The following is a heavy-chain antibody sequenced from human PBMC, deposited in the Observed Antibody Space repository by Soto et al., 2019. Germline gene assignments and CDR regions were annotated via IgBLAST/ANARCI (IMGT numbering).Heavy chain of an antibody. CDR2: INPNSGGT. CDR1: GYTFTGYY. D-gene: IGHD3-16*01. J-gene: IGHJ5*02. V-gene: IGHV1-2*04. Sequence: ASVKVSCKASGYTFTGYYMHWVRQAPGQGLEWMGWINPNSGGTNYAQKFQGWVTMTRDTSISTAYMELSRRRSDDKAVSSCARDYPGGWGSLCPNCFDPWGQGTLVTVSS. CDR3: ARDYPGGWGSLCPNCFDP.